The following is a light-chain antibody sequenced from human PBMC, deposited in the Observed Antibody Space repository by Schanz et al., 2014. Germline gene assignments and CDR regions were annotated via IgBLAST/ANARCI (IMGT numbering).Light chain of an antibody. Sequence: QSALTQPPSASGSPGQSVTIPCTGTSSDIGAHNYVSWYQQHPAKAPKLIIYEVSKRPSGVPDRFTGSKSGNTASLTVSGLQAEDEGDYYCSSFTSSSTLTLFGGGTKLTVL. CDR3: SSFTSSSTLTL. J-gene: IGLJ3*02. CDR1: SSDIGAHNY. CDR2: EVS. V-gene: IGLV2-8*01.